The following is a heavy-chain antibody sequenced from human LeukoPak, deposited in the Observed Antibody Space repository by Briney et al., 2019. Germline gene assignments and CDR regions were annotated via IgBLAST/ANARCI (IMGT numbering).Heavy chain of an antibody. J-gene: IGHJ4*02. CDR3: ARHRYSSSWYIDY. Sequence: SETLSLTCTVSGASIGSDYWNWIRQPPGKGLEWIGHVYHSGSTNYNSSLKSRVTISLDTSKNQFSLKLNSVTAADTAVYYCARHRYSSSWYIDYWGQGTLVTVSS. D-gene: IGHD6-13*01. V-gene: IGHV4-59*01. CDR1: GASIGSDY. CDR2: VYHSGST.